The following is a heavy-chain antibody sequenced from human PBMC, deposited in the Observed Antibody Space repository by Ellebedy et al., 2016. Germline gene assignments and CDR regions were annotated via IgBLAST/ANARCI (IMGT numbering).Heavy chain of an antibody. D-gene: IGHD1-26*01. CDR3: VYCSGSYLVGFDY. V-gene: IGHV3-23*01. CDR2: ITGDTSTT. J-gene: IGHJ4*02. CDR1: GFTLTNYA. Sequence: GGSLRLSCAASGFTLTNYAMTWIRQTAGEGLEWVSAITGDTSTTYYADSVKGRFTISRDNSKNTLNLQMNSLRAEDTAVYYCVYCSGSYLVGFDYWGQGTLVTVSS.